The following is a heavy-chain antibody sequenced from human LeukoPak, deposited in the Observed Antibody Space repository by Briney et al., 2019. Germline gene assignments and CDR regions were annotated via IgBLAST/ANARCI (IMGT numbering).Heavy chain of an antibody. D-gene: IGHD3-22*01. CDR2: ISGSGGNT. CDR1: GSTFSTYA. Sequence: GGSLRLSCAASGSTFSTYAMSWVRQAPGKGLEWVSAISGSGGNTYYADSGKGRFTISRDNSKNTLYLQMNSLRAEDTAVYYCAKSGNELEGGGYNPFDYWGQGTLVTVSS. CDR3: AKSGNELEGGGYNPFDY. V-gene: IGHV3-23*01. J-gene: IGHJ4*02.